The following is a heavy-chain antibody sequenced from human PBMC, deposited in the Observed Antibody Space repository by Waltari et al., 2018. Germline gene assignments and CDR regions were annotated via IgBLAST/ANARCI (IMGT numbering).Heavy chain of an antibody. CDR1: GDSFTSASY. CDR3: SRHESAHYGGFDS. V-gene: IGHV4-38-2*01. J-gene: IGHJ4*02. CDR2: VYHFGSS. D-gene: IGHD4-17*01. Sequence: QVQLQESGPGLVKPSETLSLTCAVSGDSFTSASYWGRIRQRPGKGLEWLGSVYHFGSSSYNPSLKSRVTMSGDTSTRQFSLDLSSVTAADTAVYYCSRHESAHYGGFDSWGRGTLVTVSA.